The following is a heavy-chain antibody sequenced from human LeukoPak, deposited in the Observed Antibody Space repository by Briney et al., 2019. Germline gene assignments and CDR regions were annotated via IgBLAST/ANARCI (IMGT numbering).Heavy chain of an antibody. J-gene: IGHJ4*02. D-gene: IGHD3-22*01. CDR1: GYTFTSYG. Sequence: ASVTVSCKASGYTFTSYGISWVRQAPGQGLEWMGWINPNSGGTNYAQKFQGWVTMTRDTSISTAYMELSRLRSDDTAVYYCARGDYYDSSGTWDYWGQGTLVTVSS. V-gene: IGHV1-2*04. CDR2: INPNSGGT. CDR3: ARGDYYDSSGTWDY.